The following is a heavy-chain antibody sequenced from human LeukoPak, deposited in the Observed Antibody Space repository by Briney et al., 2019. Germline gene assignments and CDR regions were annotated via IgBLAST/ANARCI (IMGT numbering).Heavy chain of an antibody. J-gene: IGHJ4*02. CDR1: GFTFSSYA. Sequence: GGSLRLSCAASGFTFSSYAMSRVRQAPGKGLEWVSAISGSGGSTYYADSVKGRFTISRDNSKNTLYLQMNSLRAEDTAVYYCAKDDQLQDYFDYWGQGTLVTVSS. CDR2: ISGSGGST. CDR3: AKDDQLQDYFDY. V-gene: IGHV3-23*01. D-gene: IGHD2-2*01.